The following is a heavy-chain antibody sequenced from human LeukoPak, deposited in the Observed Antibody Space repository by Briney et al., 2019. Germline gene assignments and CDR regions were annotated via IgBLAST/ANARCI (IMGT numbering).Heavy chain of an antibody. CDR3: ARALGYCTNGVCPNHDAFDI. Sequence: ASVKVSCKASGYTFTSYDINWVRQATGQGLEWMGWMNPNSGNTGYAQKFQGRVTMIRNTSISTAYMELSSLRSEDTAVYYCARALGYCTNGVCPNHDAFDIWGQGTMVTVSS. CDR2: MNPNSGNT. D-gene: IGHD2-8*01. CDR1: GYTFTSYD. J-gene: IGHJ3*02. V-gene: IGHV1-8*01.